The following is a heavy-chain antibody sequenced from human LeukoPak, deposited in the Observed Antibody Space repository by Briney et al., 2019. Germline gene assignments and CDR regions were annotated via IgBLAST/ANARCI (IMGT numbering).Heavy chain of an antibody. D-gene: IGHD3-3*01. CDR3: ARLGDFWSGYYGYYMDV. V-gene: IGHV3-7*01. CDR1: GFTFSSYW. CDR2: IKQDGSEK. J-gene: IGHJ6*03. Sequence: GGSQRLSCAASGFTFSSYWMSWVRQAPGKGLEWVANIKQDGSEKYYVDSVKGRFTISRDNAKNSLYLQMNSLRAEDTAVYYCARLGDFWSGYYGYYMDVWGKGTTVTVSS.